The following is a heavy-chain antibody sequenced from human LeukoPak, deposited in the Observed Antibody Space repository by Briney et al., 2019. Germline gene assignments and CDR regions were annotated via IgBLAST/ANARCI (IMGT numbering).Heavy chain of an antibody. CDR2: IYYSGST. CDR3: ARSMVHDAFDI. CDR1: GCSISSYY. J-gene: IGHJ3*02. D-gene: IGHD3-10*01. V-gene: IGHV4-59*08. Sequence: PSETLSLTCTVSGCSISSYYWSWIRQPPGKGLEWIGYIYYSGSTNYNPSLKSRVTISVDMSKNQFSLKLSSVTAADTAVYYCARSMVHDAFDIWGQGTMVTVSS.